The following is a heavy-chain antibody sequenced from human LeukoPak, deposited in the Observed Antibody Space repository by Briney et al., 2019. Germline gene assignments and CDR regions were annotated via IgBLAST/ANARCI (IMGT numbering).Heavy chain of an antibody. CDR2: INTNTGNP. CDR3: ARGGSLSYDYVWGSYRYNWFDP. D-gene: IGHD3-16*02. V-gene: IGHV7-4-1*02. Sequence: GASVKVSCKASGYTFTSYGINWVRQAPGQGLEWMGWINTNTGNPTYAQGFTGRFVFSLDTSASTAYLQISSLKAEDTAVYYCARGGSLSYDYVWGSYRYNWFDPWGQGTLVTVSS. J-gene: IGHJ5*02. CDR1: GYTFTSYG.